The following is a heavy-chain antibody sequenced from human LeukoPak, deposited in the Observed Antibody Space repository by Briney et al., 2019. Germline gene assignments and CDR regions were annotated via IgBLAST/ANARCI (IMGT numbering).Heavy chain of an antibody. Sequence: ASVTVSFKASGYTFTSYYMHWVRQAPGQGLEWMGIINPSGGSTSYAQKFQGRVTMTRDTSTSTVYMELSSLRSEDTAVYYCARESVVVPAAPDYWGQGTLVTVSS. V-gene: IGHV1-46*01. CDR2: INPSGGST. CDR3: ARESVVVPAAPDY. D-gene: IGHD2-2*01. CDR1: GYTFTSYY. J-gene: IGHJ4*02.